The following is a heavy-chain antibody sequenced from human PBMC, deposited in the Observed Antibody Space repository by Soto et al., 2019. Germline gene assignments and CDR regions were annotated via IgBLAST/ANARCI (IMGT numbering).Heavy chain of an antibody. Sequence: EVQLVESGGGLVRPGGSLRLSCAASGFTFSSYWMHWVRQAPGKGLVWVSRMNEDGGTTDYADSVKGRFTISRDNAKNTLYLQINSLRVEDMAVYYCASDLSGRADVWGQGTTVTVSS. CDR1: GFTFSSYW. CDR3: ASDLSGRADV. CDR2: MNEDGGTT. J-gene: IGHJ6*02. D-gene: IGHD3-10*01. V-gene: IGHV3-74*02.